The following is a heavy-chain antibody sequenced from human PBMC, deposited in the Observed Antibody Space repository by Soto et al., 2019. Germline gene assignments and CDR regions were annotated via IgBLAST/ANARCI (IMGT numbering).Heavy chain of an antibody. CDR1: GFTFSDYY. V-gene: IGHV3-11*01. Sequence: QVQLVESGGGLVKPGGSLRLSCAVSGFTFSDYYMSWIRQAPGKGLEWVSYISSTGQTIYYADSVKGRFTISRDTAKNSLYLQMNSLRAGDTAVYFCARSQANIVVVPAAGYGMDVWGQGTTVTVSS. D-gene: IGHD2-2*01. CDR2: ISSTGQTI. J-gene: IGHJ6*02. CDR3: ARSQANIVVVPAAGYGMDV.